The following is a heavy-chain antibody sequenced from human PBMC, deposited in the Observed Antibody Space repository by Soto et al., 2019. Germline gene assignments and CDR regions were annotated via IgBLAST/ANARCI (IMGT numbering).Heavy chain of an antibody. Sequence: GGSLRLSCAASGFTFSSYWMHWVRQAPGKGLVWVSRINSDGSSTSYADSVKGRFTISRDNAKNTLYLQMNSLRAEDTAVYYCARVYSNYLYYGMDVWGQGTTVTVSS. D-gene: IGHD4-4*01. CDR3: ARVYSNYLYYGMDV. CDR1: GFTFSSYW. J-gene: IGHJ6*02. CDR2: INSDGSST. V-gene: IGHV3-74*01.